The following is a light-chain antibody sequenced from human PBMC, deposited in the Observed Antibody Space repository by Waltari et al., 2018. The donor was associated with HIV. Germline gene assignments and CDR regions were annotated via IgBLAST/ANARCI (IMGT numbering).Light chain of an antibody. CDR1: QGVRNA. CDR2: DAS. J-gene: IGKJ2*01. V-gene: IGKV1-13*02. CDR3: QQFRSYPRT. Sequence: AIQLTQSPSSLSASIGDRVTITCRASQGVRNALAWYQQKPGRPPKLLIYDASTLESGVPSRFSGSLSGTDFNLTISNLQPEDSATYYCQQFRSYPRTFGHGATLEIK.